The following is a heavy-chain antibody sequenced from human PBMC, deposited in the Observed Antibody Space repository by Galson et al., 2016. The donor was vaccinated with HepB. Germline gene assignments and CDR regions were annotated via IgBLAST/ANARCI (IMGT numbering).Heavy chain of an antibody. Sequence: SLRLSCAASGFTFSSYAMYWVRQAPGKGLEWVAGISNDGNNNYYADSVKGRFTISRDNSKRTVYLQMNSLKAEDTAVYYCAKDHIAVPGRGFDYWGQGTLVTVSS. CDR3: AKDHIAVPGRGFDY. J-gene: IGHJ4*02. CDR1: GFTFSSYA. V-gene: IGHV3-30*18. D-gene: IGHD6-19*01. CDR2: ISNDGNNN.